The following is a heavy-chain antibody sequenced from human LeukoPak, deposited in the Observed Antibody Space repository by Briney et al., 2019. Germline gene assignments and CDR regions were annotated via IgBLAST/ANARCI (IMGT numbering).Heavy chain of an antibody. D-gene: IGHD6-13*01. V-gene: IGHV4-59*08. Sequence: KPSETLSLTCTVSGGSISSYYWSWIRQPPGKGLEWIGYIYYSGSTNYNPSLKSRVTISVDTSKNQFSLKLSSVTAADTAVYYCARTPTRGARPYPYSLGWFDPWGQGTLVTVSS. CDR1: GGSISSYY. J-gene: IGHJ5*02. CDR3: ARTPTRGARPYPYSLGWFDP. CDR2: IYYSGST.